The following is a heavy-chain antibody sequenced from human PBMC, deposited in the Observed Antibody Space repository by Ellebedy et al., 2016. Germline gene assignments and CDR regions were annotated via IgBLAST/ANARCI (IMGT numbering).Heavy chain of an antibody. J-gene: IGHJ4*02. V-gene: IGHV3-7*02. CDR2: INQDGSDK. CDR3: AKLARQLDY. CDR1: GFILSDYW. Sequence: GGSLRLSXGASGFILSDYWMSWVRQAPGKGLEWVANINQDGSDKYYVDSVKGRFTISRDNAKNSLYLQMNSLRAEDTAVYYCAKLARQLDYWGQGTLVTVSS. D-gene: IGHD1-7*01.